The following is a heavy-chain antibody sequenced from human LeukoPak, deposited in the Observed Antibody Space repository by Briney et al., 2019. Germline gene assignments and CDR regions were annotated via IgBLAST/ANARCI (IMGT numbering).Heavy chain of an antibody. J-gene: IGHJ4*02. Sequence: ASVKVSCKASGYTFTSYGISWVRQAPGQGLEWMGWISAYNGNTNYAQKLQGRVTMTTDTSTNTAYMELRGLRSDDTAVYYCARGYCRSVSCYRISYFDYWGQGTLVTVSS. D-gene: IGHD2-2*01. CDR1: GYTFTSYG. V-gene: IGHV1-18*01. CDR2: ISAYNGNT. CDR3: ARGYCRSVSCYRISYFDY.